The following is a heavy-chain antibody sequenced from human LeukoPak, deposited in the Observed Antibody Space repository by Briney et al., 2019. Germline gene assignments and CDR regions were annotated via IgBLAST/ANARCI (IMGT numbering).Heavy chain of an antibody. V-gene: IGHV4-59*01. CDR3: ARVVRYSSYWFDP. CDR2: IYYSGST. CDR1: GGSISSYY. D-gene: IGHD6-6*01. Sequence: SETLSLTCTVSGGSISSYYWSWIRQPPGKGLEWIGYIYYSGSTNYNPSLKSRVTISVDTSKNQFSLKLSSVTAADTAVYYCARVVRYSSYWFDPWGQGTLVTVSS. J-gene: IGHJ5*02.